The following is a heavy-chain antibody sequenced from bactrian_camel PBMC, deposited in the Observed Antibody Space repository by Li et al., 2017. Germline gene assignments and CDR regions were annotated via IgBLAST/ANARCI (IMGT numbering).Heavy chain of an antibody. V-gene: IGHV3-3*01. Sequence: VQLVESGGGSVQTGGSLRLSCTATGSTKSRNCMGWFRQAPGKQREGVAAIGRISNSKYYAGPVKGRFTVSLDSDKTTMYLQINKLKTEDTAIYYCVTQADYSTYADFGYWGQGTQVTVS. CDR2: IGRISNSK. CDR3: VTQADYSTYADFGY. J-gene: IGHJ6*01. D-gene: IGHD4*01. CDR1: GSTKSRNC.